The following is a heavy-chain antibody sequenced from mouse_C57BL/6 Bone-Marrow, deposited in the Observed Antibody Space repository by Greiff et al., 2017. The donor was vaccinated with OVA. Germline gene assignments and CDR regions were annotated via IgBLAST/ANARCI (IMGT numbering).Heavy chain of an antibody. V-gene: IGHV1-54*01. J-gene: IGHJ3*01. Sequence: QVQLKESGAELVRPGTSVKVSCKASGYAFTNYLIEWVKQRPGQGLEWIGVINPGSGGTNYNAQFKGKATLTADISSSTAYLPLSSLTSEYSAVYFCARGDKYYGSPSFAYWGQGTLVTVSA. CDR1: GYAFTNYL. CDR3: ARGDKYYGSPSFAY. CDR2: INPGSGGT. D-gene: IGHD1-1*01.